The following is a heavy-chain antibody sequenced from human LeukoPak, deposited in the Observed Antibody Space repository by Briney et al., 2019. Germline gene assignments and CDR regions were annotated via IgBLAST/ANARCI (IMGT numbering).Heavy chain of an antibody. J-gene: IGHJ5*02. Sequence: GASVKVSCKASGYSFTDNFVHWVRQAPGQGLEWMGRINPNSGGTNYAQKFQGRVTMTRDTSISTAYMELSRLRSDDTAVYYCARGYCSGGSCYSVENWFDPWGQGTLVTVSS. CDR2: INPNSGGT. V-gene: IGHV1-2*06. D-gene: IGHD2-15*01. CDR3: ARGYCSGGSCYSVENWFDP. CDR1: GYSFTDNF.